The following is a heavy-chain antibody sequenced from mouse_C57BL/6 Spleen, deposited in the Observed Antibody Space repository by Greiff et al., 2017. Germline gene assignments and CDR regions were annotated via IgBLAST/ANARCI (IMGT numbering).Heavy chain of an antibody. CDR3: ERQGYYGSSYFDY. V-gene: IGHV5-6*01. D-gene: IGHD1-1*01. CDR1: GFTFSSYG. Sequence: EVMLVESGGDLVKPGGSLKLSCAASGFTFSSYGMSWVRQTPDKRLEWVATISSGGSYTYYPDSVKGRFTISRDNAKNTLYLQMSSLKSEDTAMYYCERQGYYGSSYFDYWGQGTTLTVSS. J-gene: IGHJ2*01. CDR2: ISSGGSYT.